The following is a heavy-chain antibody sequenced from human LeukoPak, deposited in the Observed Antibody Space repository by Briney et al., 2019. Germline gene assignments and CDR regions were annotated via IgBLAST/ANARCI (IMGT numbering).Heavy chain of an antibody. J-gene: IGHJ4*02. V-gene: IGHV3-30*03. CDR2: ISYDGSNK. D-gene: IGHD2-15*01. CDR3: ARTTRIFFPTSGFDY. CDR1: GFTFSSYG. Sequence: GGSLRLSCAASGFTFSSYGMHWVRQAPGKGLEWVAVISYDGSNKYYADSVKGRFTISRDNSKNTLYLQMNSLRVEDTAVYYCARTTRIFFPTSGFDYWGQGTLVTVSS.